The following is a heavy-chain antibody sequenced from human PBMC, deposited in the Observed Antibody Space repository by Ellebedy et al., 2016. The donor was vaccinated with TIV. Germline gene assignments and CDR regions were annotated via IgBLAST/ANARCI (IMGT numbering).Heavy chain of an antibody. Sequence: GESLKISCAASGFTFRSYEMNWVRQAPGKGLEWVSSISSASSYIYYADSLKGRFTISRDNAKNSLYLQLNSLRAEDTAVYYCATAYYYDGSGYYIDYWGQGTLVTVSS. D-gene: IGHD3-22*01. CDR2: ISSASSYI. V-gene: IGHV3-21*01. CDR1: GFTFRSYE. J-gene: IGHJ4*02. CDR3: ATAYYYDGSGYYIDY.